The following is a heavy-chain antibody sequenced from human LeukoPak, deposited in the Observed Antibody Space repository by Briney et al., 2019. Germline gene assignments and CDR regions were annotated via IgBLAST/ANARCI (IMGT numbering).Heavy chain of an antibody. D-gene: IGHD6-13*01. CDR3: ARLSPSGYSSNWAWFDP. J-gene: IGHJ5*02. Sequence: SETLSLTCTVSGDSISSYYWSWIRQPAGKGLEWIGRIYTSGSTNYNPSLKSRVTISVDTSKNQFSPKLSSVTAADTAVYSCARLSPSGYSSNWAWFDPWGQGTLVTVSS. CDR2: IYTSGST. V-gene: IGHV4-4*07. CDR1: GDSISSYY.